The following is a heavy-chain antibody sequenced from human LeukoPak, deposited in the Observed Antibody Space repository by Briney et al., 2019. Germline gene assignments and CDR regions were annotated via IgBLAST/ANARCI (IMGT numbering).Heavy chain of an antibody. Sequence: GGSLGLSCAASGFTFSSYSMNWVRQAPGKGLEWVSSISSSSSYIYYADSVKGRSTISRDNAKKSLYLQMNSLRAEDTAVYYCARDRGYSYGNQYGMDVWGQGTTVTVSS. J-gene: IGHJ6*02. D-gene: IGHD5-18*01. CDR1: GFTFSSYS. CDR2: ISSSSSYI. V-gene: IGHV3-21*01. CDR3: ARDRGYSYGNQYGMDV.